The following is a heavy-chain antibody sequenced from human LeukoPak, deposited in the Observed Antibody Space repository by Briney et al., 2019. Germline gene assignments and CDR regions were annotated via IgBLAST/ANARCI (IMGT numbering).Heavy chain of an antibody. CDR2: ISGSGGST. CDR3: AKDVCSSTSCQFDY. Sequence: GGSLRLSCAASGFTFSSYAMSWVRQAPGKGLEWVSAISGSGGSTYYADSVKGQFTISRDNSKNTLYLQMNSLRAEDTAVYYCAKDVCSSTSCQFDYWGQGTLVTVSS. V-gene: IGHV3-23*01. J-gene: IGHJ4*02. D-gene: IGHD2-2*01. CDR1: GFTFSSYA.